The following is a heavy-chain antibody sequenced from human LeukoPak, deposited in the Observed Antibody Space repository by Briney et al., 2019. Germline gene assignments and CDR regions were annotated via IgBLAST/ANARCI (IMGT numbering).Heavy chain of an antibody. CDR3: AKATCVDYGCSYFDY. Sequence: PGGSLRLSCAASGFTFDDYAMHWVRQAPGKGLEWVSLISWDGGSTYYADSVKGRFTISRDNSKNSLYLQMNSLRAEDTALYYCAKATCVDYGCSYFDYWGQGTLVTVSS. V-gene: IGHV3-43D*03. CDR1: GFTFDDYA. J-gene: IGHJ4*02. D-gene: IGHD4/OR15-4a*01. CDR2: ISWDGGST.